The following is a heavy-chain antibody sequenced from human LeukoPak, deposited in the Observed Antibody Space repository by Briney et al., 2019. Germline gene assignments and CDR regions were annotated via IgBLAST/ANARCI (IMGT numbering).Heavy chain of an antibody. J-gene: IGHJ4*02. V-gene: IGHV1-58*02. CDR3: ARAELRYFDWPPGDY. CDR2: IVVGSGNT. CDR1: GFTFTSSA. Sequence: TSVKVSCKASGFTFTSSAMQWVRQARGQRLEWIGWIVVGSGNTNYAQKFQERVTITRDMSTSTAYMELSSLRSEDTAVYYCARAELRYFDWPPGDYWGQGTLVTVSS. D-gene: IGHD3-9*01.